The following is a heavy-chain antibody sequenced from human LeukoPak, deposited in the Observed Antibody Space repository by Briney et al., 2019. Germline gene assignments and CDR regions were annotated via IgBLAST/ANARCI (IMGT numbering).Heavy chain of an antibody. V-gene: IGHV3-11*01. Sequence: GGSLRLSCAASGFTFSDYYMSWIRQAPGKGLEWASHISSGGSARYYADSVKGRFTTSRDNTKNSLYLQMNSLRAEDTAVYYCVRGDYSDSSGPGYWGQGTLVTVSS. CDR2: ISSGGSAR. CDR3: VRGDYSDSSGPGY. D-gene: IGHD3-22*01. CDR1: GFTFSDYY. J-gene: IGHJ4*02.